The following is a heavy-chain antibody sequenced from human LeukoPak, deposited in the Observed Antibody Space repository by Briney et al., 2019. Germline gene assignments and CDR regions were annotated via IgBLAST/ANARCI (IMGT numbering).Heavy chain of an antibody. J-gene: IGHJ4*02. Sequence: SETLSLTCTVSGGSISSSSYYWGWIRQPPGKGLEWIGSIYYSGSTHYNPSLKSRVTVSVDTSKNQFSLRLSSVTAADTAVYYCARHRTKAFWSGHYYDYWGQGTLVTVSS. V-gene: IGHV4-39*01. CDR1: GGSISSSSYY. CDR2: IYYSGST. CDR3: ARHRTKAFWSGHYYDY. D-gene: IGHD3-3*01.